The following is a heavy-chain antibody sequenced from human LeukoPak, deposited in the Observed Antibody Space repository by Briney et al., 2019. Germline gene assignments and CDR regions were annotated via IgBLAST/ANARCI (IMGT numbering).Heavy chain of an antibody. CDR2: ITTGRGET. CDR3: ARGGKQGRGGNYFDS. V-gene: IGHV1-3*03. Sequence: ASVKVSCKASGYTFTDYALHWVRQAPGQSLEWMGWITTGRGETRYSQEFQRRITFTRDTSARTVYMDLSDLRSEDTAVSYCARGGKQGRGGNYFDSWGQGTLVAVSS. CDR1: GYTFTDYA. D-gene: IGHD3-10*01. J-gene: IGHJ4*02.